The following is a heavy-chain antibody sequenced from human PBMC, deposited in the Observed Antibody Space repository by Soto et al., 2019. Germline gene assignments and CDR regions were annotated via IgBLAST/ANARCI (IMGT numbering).Heavy chain of an antibody. Sequence: LRLSCAASGFTFSSYAMHWVRQAPGKGLEWVAVISYDGSNKYYADSVKGRFTISRDNSKNTLYLQMNSLRAEDTAVYYCARGPKMYYYGSGSYYNAYYFDYWGQGTLVTVSS. V-gene: IGHV3-30-3*01. J-gene: IGHJ4*02. CDR1: GFTFSSYA. CDR2: ISYDGSNK. CDR3: ARGPKMYYYGSGSYYNAYYFDY. D-gene: IGHD3-10*01.